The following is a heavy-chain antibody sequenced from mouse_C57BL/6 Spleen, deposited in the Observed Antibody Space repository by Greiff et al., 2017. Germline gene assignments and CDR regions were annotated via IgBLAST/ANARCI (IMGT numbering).Heavy chain of an antibody. V-gene: IGHV1-52*01. CDR3: AGVLQTGYFDY. Sequence: VQLQQPGAELVRPGSSVKLSCKASGYTFTSYWMHWVKQRPIQGLEWIGNIDPSDSDTHYNQKFKDKAKLTVDKSSSTAYMQLSSLTSEDSAVYYCAGVLQTGYFDYWGQGTTLTVSS. CDR2: IDPSDSDT. D-gene: IGHD4-1*01. J-gene: IGHJ2*01. CDR1: GYTFTSYW.